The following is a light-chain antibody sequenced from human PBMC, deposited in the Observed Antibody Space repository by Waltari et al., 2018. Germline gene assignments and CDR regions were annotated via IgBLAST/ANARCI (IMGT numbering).Light chain of an antibody. CDR2: DAS. Sequence: DIQMTQSPSAMAASVRDRVTITCRASQDIGNYLAWFHQKPGKVPKRLIYDASTLQSGVPSRFSGRGYETEFTLTISSLQPEDFGTYYCLQDNSYPWTFGQGTKVEI. V-gene: IGKV1-17*03. CDR3: LQDNSYPWT. J-gene: IGKJ1*01. CDR1: QDIGNY.